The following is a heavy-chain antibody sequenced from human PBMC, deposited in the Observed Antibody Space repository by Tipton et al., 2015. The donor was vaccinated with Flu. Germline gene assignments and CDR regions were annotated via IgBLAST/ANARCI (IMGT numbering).Heavy chain of an antibody. J-gene: IGHJ4*02. D-gene: IGHD3-10*01. CDR1: SGSISSSSYY. V-gene: IGHV4-39*07. CDR2: IYYSGST. Sequence: TLSLTCTVSSGSISSSSYYWGWIRQPPGKGLEWIGSIYYSGSTYYNPSLKSRVTISVDTSKNQFSLKLSSVTAADTAVYYCARDIGPMVRGPTAENYFDYWGQGTLVTVSS. CDR3: ARDIGPMVRGPTAENYFDY.